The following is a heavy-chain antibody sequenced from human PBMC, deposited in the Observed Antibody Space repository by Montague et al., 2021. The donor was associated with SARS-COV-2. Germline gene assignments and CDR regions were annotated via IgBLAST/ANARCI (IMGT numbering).Heavy chain of an antibody. CDR2: IRYNGHK. CDR1: GVSISNYH. Sequence: SQSQSLTYDVSGVSISNYHWSWIRQPPGKGLEFIGYIRYNGHKNCKPSLQSRVTMSVDTSKNQVSLKLTSVTAAATAVYYCARHENSGTYPMDVWGQGTTVTVSS. D-gene: IGHD3-10*01. V-gene: IGHV4-59*08. CDR3: ARHENSGTYPMDV. J-gene: IGHJ6*01.